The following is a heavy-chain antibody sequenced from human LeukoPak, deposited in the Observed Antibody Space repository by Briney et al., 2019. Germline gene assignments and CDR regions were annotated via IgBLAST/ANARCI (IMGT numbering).Heavy chain of an antibody. CDR3: ARYDSSGYYFDY. D-gene: IGHD3-22*01. CDR2: ISGSGGST. V-gene: IGHV3-23*01. CDR1: GFTFSSYA. Sequence: GGSLRLSCAASGFTFSSYAMSWVRQAPGKGLEWVSAISGSGGSTYYADSVKGRFTISRDNSKNTLYLQMNSLRAEDTAVYYCARYDSSGYYFDYWGQGTLVTVSS. J-gene: IGHJ4*02.